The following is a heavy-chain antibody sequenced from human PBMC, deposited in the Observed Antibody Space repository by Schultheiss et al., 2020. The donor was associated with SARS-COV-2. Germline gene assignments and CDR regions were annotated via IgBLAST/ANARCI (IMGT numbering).Heavy chain of an antibody. D-gene: IGHD3-22*01. V-gene: IGHV4-4*07. J-gene: IGHJ4*02. CDR3: ARYDSSGYYYAGFDY. CDR2: IYTSGST. CDR1: GGSISSYY. Sequence: SETLSLTCTVSGGSISSYYWSWIRQPAGKGLEWIGRIYTSGSTNYNPSLKSRVTISVDTSKNQFSLKLSSVTAADTAVYYCARYDSSGYYYAGFDYWGQGTLVTVSS.